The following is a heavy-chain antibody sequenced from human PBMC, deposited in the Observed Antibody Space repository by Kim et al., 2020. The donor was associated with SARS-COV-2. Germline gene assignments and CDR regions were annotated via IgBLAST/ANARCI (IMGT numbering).Heavy chain of an antibody. CDR3: ARGLLGGAAS. Sequence: SETLSLTCAVYGGSFSESYWSWIRQAPMKGLEWIGEVDRSGNTNYSPSLKSRVTISVDTSKNQFSLQLTSVTAADTAVYYCARGLLGGAASWGQGTLVTV. CDR1: GGSFSESY. V-gene: IGHV4-34*01. CDR2: VDRSGNT. J-gene: IGHJ5*02. D-gene: IGHD1-26*01.